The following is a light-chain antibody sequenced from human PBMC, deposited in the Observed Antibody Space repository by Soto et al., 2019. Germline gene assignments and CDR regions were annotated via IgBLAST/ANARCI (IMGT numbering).Light chain of an antibody. Sequence: QSALTQPASVSGSPGQSITISCTGISNDVGSYNLVSWYQLHPDKAPKLIIFEGASRPSGVSNRFSGSKSGNTASLTISGLQAEDEADFYGCSYANSNFVIFGGGTKVTVL. CDR1: SNDVGSYNL. CDR2: EGA. V-gene: IGLV2-23*01. J-gene: IGLJ2*01. CDR3: CSYANSNFVI.